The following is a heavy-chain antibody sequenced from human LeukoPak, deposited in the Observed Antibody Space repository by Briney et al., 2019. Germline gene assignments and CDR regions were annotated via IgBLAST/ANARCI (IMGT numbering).Heavy chain of an antibody. CDR1: GGSISSYY. CDR2: IYYSGST. J-gene: IGHJ6*03. D-gene: IGHD3-10*01. Sequence: MASETLSLTCTVSGGSISSYYWSWIRQPPGKGLEWIGYIYYSGSTNYNPSLKSRVTISVDTSKNQFSLKLSSVTAADTAVYYCARVLRSSGSYYDYYYYMDVWGKGTTVTVSS. V-gene: IGHV4-59*12. CDR3: ARVLRSSGSYYDYYYYMDV.